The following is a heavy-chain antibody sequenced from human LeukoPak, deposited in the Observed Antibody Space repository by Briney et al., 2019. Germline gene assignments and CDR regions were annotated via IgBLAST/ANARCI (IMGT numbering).Heavy chain of an antibody. V-gene: IGHV1-2*06. D-gene: IGHD6-13*01. J-gene: IGHJ4*02. Sequence: ASVKVSCKASGYTFTGYHIHWVRQAPGQGLEWMGRINPYSGDTNFAQKFQGRVTITRDTPITTAYMDLSSLTPDDTAVYFCARDQGSLTRSWYTGYWGQGTQVTVSS. CDR2: INPYSGDT. CDR3: ARDQGSLTRSWYTGY. CDR1: GYTFTGYH.